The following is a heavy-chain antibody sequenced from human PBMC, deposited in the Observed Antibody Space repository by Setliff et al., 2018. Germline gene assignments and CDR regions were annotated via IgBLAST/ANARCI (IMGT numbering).Heavy chain of an antibody. CDR3: AGERQWPPERYFDY. Sequence: SVKVSCRASGGTFSSYAISWVRQAPGQGLEWMGGIVPIFGTANYAQKFQGRVTITADGSTSTAYMELSSLRSEDTAVYYCAGERQWPPERYFDYWGQGTLVTVSS. V-gene: IGHV1-69*13. CDR1: GGTFSSYA. CDR2: IVPIFGTA. D-gene: IGHD6-19*01. J-gene: IGHJ4*02.